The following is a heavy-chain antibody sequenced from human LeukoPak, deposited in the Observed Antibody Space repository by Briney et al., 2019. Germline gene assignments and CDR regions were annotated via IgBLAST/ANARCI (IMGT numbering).Heavy chain of an antibody. CDR1: GYTFTNYG. D-gene: IGHD6-25*01. V-gene: IGHV1-18*01. J-gene: IGHJ2*01. CDR3: ARDVALTATFFDL. Sequence: ASVKVSCKASGYTFTNYGISWVRQAPGQGLKWMGWISAYNGKTDYAQNLQGRVTMTTDTSTNTAYMDLRSLRSDDTAVYCARDVALTATFFDLWGRGTLVTVSS. CDR2: ISAYNGKT.